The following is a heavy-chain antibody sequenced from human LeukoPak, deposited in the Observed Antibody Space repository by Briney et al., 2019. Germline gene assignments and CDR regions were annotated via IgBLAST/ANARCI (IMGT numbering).Heavy chain of an antibody. Sequence: GGSLRLSCAASGFTFSNYAMSWVRQAPGKGLEWVSSISDDGGSTYYADSVKGRFTISRDNSKNTLYLLMDSLRGEDTAVYYCAGARGRYPDYWGQGTLVTVSS. CDR1: GFTFSNYA. D-gene: IGHD1-26*01. J-gene: IGHJ4*02. CDR2: ISDDGGST. CDR3: AGARGRYPDY. V-gene: IGHV3-23*01.